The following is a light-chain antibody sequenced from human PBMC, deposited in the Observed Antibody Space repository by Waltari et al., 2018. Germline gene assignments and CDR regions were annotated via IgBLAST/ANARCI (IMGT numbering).Light chain of an antibody. CDR1: SSDVGSYNL. J-gene: IGLJ2*01. Sequence: QSALTQPASVSGSPGQSITISCTGTSSDVGSYNLVSWYQQHPGKAPKLMIYGGSKRPSVVSNRFSGSKSGNTASLTISGLQAEDEADYYCCSYAGSSTYVVFGGGTKLTVL. CDR3: CSYAGSSTYVV. CDR2: GGS. V-gene: IGLV2-23*01.